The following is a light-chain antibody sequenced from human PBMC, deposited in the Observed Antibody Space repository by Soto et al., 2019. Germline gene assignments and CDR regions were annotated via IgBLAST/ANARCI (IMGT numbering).Light chain of an antibody. V-gene: IGKV1-39*01. J-gene: IGKJ1*01. CDR2: AAS. CDR3: QQGYSNPVG. CDR1: QSIGNY. Sequence: DIHMTPYDSSRAASVGDGVTITCRAIQSIGNYLNWYQQKPGKAPILLIYAASSLQSGVPSRFSGSGSGTEFTLTISSLKPEEFATYFCQQGYSNPVGFGQGTKVDIK.